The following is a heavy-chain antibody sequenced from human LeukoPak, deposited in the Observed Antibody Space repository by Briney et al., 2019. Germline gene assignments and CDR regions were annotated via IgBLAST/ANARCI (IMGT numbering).Heavy chain of an antibody. CDR1: GGTFSSYA. CDR3: ARDRDCSGGSCYLHSFVYYYYGMDV. V-gene: IGHV1-18*01. Sequence: ASVKVSCTASGGTFSSYAISWVRQAPGQGLEWMGWISAYNGNTNYAQKLQGRVTMTTDTSTSTAYMELRSLRSDDTAVYYCARDRDCSGGSCYLHSFVYYYYGMDVWGQGTTVTVSS. J-gene: IGHJ6*02. CDR2: ISAYNGNT. D-gene: IGHD2-15*01.